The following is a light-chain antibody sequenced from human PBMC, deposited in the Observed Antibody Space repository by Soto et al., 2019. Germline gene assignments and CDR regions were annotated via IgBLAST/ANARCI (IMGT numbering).Light chain of an antibody. V-gene: IGKV3D-20*02. CDR1: HNVYINS. J-gene: IGKJ5*01. Sequence: ESPGTLLLSTGERATISCRANHNVYINSLAWYQQKPGQTPRLLTYGGATRATDVPDRFSGSGSGTDFALTISRLEPEDSAVYYCQQRSNWPLITFGQGTRLEI. CDR3: QQRSNWPLIT. CDR2: GGA.